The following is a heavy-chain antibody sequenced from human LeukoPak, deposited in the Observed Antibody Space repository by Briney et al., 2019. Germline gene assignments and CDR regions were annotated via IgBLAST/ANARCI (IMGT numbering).Heavy chain of an antibody. Sequence: GASVKVSCKASGYTFTGYYMHWVQQAPGQGLEWMGWINPNSGGTNYAQKFQGRVTMTRDTSISTAYMELSRLRSDDTAVYYCARGQLGYFLRCNAFDTWGQGTMVTVSS. CDR2: INPNSGGT. D-gene: IGHD3-9*01. J-gene: IGHJ3*02. CDR3: ARGQLGYFLRCNAFDT. CDR1: GYTFTGYY. V-gene: IGHV1-2*02.